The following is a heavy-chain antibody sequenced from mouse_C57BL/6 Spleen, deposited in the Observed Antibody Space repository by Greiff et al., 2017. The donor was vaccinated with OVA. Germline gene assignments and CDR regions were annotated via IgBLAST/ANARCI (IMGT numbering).Heavy chain of an antibody. V-gene: IGHV1-18*01. J-gene: IGHJ2*01. Sequence: EVQLQQSGPELVKPGASVKIPCKASGYTFTDYNMDWVKQSHGKSLEWIGDINPNDGGTIYNQKFKGKATLTVDKSSSTAYMELRSLTSEDTAVYYCARKRTYYYGSSYFDYWGQGTTLTVSS. CDR3: ARKRTYYYGSSYFDY. CDR1: GYTFTDYN. CDR2: INPNDGGT. D-gene: IGHD1-1*01.